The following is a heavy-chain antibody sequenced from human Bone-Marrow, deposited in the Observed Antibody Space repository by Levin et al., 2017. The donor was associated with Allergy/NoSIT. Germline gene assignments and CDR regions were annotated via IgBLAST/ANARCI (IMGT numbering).Heavy chain of an antibody. Sequence: PSETLSLTCTVSGGSISSSSYYWGWIRQPPGKGLEWIGSIYYSGSTYYNPSLKSRVTISVDTSKNQFSLKLSSVTAADTAVYYCARELGSSGWYPVGRNYYFDYWGQGTLVTVSS. CDR1: GGSISSSSYY. CDR2: IYYSGST. CDR3: ARELGSSGWYPVGRNYYFDY. J-gene: IGHJ4*02. V-gene: IGHV4-39*07. D-gene: IGHD6-19*01.